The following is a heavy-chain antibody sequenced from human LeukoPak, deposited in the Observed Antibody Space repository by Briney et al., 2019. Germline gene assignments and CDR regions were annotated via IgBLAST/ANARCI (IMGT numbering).Heavy chain of an antibody. J-gene: IGHJ4*02. CDR3: AKVSPYSGFGY. V-gene: IGHV3-30*18. D-gene: IGHD5-12*01. Sequence: PGGSLRLSCAASGFTFNSYGMHWVRQAPGKGLEWVAVISYDGSNKYYADSVKGRFTISRDNSKNTLYLQMNSLRAEDTAVYYCAKVSPYSGFGYWGQGTLVTVSS. CDR1: GFTFNSYG. CDR2: ISYDGSNK.